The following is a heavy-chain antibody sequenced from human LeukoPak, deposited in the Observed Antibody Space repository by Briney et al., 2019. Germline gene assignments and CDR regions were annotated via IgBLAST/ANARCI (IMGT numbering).Heavy chain of an antibody. Sequence: PSETLSLTCTVSGGSFSSHYWSWIRQPPGKGLEWIGYISYIGSTNYNPSLKSRVTISVDTSKNQFSLKLSSVTAADTAVYYCARDPTTATKGLDIWGQGTMVTVPS. CDR2: ISYIGST. V-gene: IGHV4-59*11. CDR1: GGSFSSHY. D-gene: IGHD4-17*01. J-gene: IGHJ3*02. CDR3: ARDPTTATKGLDI.